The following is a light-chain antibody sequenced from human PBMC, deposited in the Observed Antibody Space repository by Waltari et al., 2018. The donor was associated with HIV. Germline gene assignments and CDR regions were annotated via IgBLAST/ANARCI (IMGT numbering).Light chain of an antibody. Sequence: QSVLTQPPSLSGAPAQRVTISCTGSTTHIGAPFDVHWYQQFPGKAPKLLIHGNTLRPSGVPDRFSASTSGSSASLAITGLHLEDEATYYCQSYDSSLSSWIFGGGTKLTVL. CDR3: QSYDSSLSSWI. CDR1: TTHIGAPFD. V-gene: IGLV1-40*01. J-gene: IGLJ2*01. CDR2: GNT.